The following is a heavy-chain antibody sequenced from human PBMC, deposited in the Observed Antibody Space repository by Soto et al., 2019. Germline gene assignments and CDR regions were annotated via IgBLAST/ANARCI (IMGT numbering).Heavy chain of an antibody. D-gene: IGHD6-13*01. V-gene: IGHV1-69*13. CDR3: ARDRRRYSSSWYLGLTLDY. CDR1: GGTFSSYA. Sequence: GASVKVSCKASGGTFSSYAISWVRQAPGQGLEWMGGIIPIFGTANYAQKFQGRVTITADESTSTAYMELSSLRSEDTAVYYCARDRRRYSSSWYLGLTLDYWGQGTLVTVSS. J-gene: IGHJ4*02. CDR2: IIPIFGTA.